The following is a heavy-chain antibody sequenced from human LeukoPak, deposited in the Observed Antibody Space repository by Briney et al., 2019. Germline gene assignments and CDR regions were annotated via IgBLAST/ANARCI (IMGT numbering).Heavy chain of an antibody. CDR3: ARNRSLTTTPGFDH. CDR2: IYHSGST. V-gene: IGHV4-38-2*01. CDR1: GYSIRSCDY. D-gene: IGHD1-14*01. Sequence: KPSETLSLTCAVSGYSIRSCDYWGWIRQSPGKGLEWIGSIYHSGSTHYNPSLKSRVTISVDTSKNQFSLMLSSVTAADTAVYSCARNRSLTTTPGFDHWGQGTLVTGSS. J-gene: IGHJ4*02.